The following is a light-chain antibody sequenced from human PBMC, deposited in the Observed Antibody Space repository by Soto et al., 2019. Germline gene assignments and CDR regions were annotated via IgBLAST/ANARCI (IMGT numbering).Light chain of an antibody. CDR2: GAS. V-gene: IGKV3-20*01. J-gene: IGKJ1*01. CDR3: QQYRSSPPWT. CDR1: QSVSSSY. Sequence: EIVLTQSPGTLSLSPGERATLSCRASQSVSSSYLAWYQQKPGQAPRLLIYGASSRATGIPDRFSGSGSGTDFTLTISRLEPEEFAVYYCQQYRSSPPWTFGQGTKVDIK.